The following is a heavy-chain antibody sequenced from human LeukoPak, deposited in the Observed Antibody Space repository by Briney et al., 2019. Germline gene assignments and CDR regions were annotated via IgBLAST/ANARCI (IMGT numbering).Heavy chain of an antibody. CDR2: ISGSGDNT. Sequence: GGSLRLSCAASGFTFSSYAMSWVRQAPGKGLEWVAGISGSGDNTYYADSVKGRFTISRDNSKNTLYVQVNSLGTEDTAAYYCAKGSYYDSSGSFYFDYWGQGTLVTVSS. V-gene: IGHV3-23*01. CDR1: GFTFSSYA. J-gene: IGHJ4*02. CDR3: AKGSYYDSSGSFYFDY. D-gene: IGHD3-22*01.